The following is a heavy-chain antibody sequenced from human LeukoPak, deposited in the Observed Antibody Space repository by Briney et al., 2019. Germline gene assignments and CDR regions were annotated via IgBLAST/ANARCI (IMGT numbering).Heavy chain of an antibody. J-gene: IGHJ4*02. V-gene: IGHV3-23*01. D-gene: IGHD1-26*01. CDR1: GFTFSSYA. CDR3: AKDPGGIVGATTGYY. CDR2: ISGSGGST. Sequence: PGGSLRLSCAASGFTFSSYAMSWVRQAPGKGLEWVSAISGSGGSTYYADSVKGRFAISRDNSKNTLYLQMNSLRAEDTAVYYCAKDPGGIVGATTGYYWGQGTLVTVSS.